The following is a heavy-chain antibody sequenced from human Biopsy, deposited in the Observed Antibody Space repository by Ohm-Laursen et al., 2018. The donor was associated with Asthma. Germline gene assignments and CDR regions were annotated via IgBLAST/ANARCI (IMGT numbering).Heavy chain of an antibody. CDR1: GVSISSDY. CDR2: IYYSGST. CDR3: ARAQDYYDSRGYYRSFDY. Sequence: SDTLSLTCTVSGVSISSDYWSWIRQPPGKGLEWIGHIYYSGSTNYQPSLKSRVTISVDTSKNQFSLKLRSVTAADAAVYYCARAQDYYDSRGYYRSFDYWGQGALVTVSS. D-gene: IGHD3-22*01. V-gene: IGHV4-59*07. J-gene: IGHJ4*02.